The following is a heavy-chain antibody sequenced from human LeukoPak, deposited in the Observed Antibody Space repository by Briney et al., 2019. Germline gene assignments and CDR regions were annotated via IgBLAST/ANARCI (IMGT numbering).Heavy chain of an antibody. CDR2: IDYSGNT. CDR3: ARTASMVTTVIDY. V-gene: IGHV4-59*12. Sequence: SETLSLTCTVSGGSINGYYWSWIRQPPGKGLEWIAYIDYSGNTDYHPSLKSRVTISIDTSKNQFPLKVRSVTAADSAIYYCARTASMVTTVIDYWGQGTLVTVSS. CDR1: GGSINGYY. J-gene: IGHJ4*02. D-gene: IGHD4-17*01.